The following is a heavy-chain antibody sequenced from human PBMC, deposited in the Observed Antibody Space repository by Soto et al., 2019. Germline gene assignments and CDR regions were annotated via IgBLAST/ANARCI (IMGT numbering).Heavy chain of an antibody. V-gene: IGHV4-31*03. CDR1: GGSISSGGYY. CDR2: IYYSGST. J-gene: IGHJ5*02. Sequence: SETLSLTCTVSGGSISSGGYYWSWIRQHPGKGLEWIGYIYYSGSTYYNPSLKSRVTISVDTSKNQFSLKLSSVTAADTAVYYCASAKSCSSTSCYRFPGWFDPWGQGTLVTVSS. CDR3: ASAKSCSSTSCYRFPGWFDP. D-gene: IGHD2-2*01.